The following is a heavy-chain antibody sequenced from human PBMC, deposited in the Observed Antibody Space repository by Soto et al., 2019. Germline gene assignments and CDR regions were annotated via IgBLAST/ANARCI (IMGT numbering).Heavy chain of an antibody. CDR1: GFSFGDYA. J-gene: IGHJ6*02. CDR3: ARGGRYTYGYGDYSYGMDV. D-gene: IGHD5-18*01. Sequence: GGSLRLSCAASGFSFGDYAMSWVRQAPGKGLEWVSGISGTGSRTSYADSVRGRFTISRDNVNNTLSLQMDSLRAEDTAVYYCARGGRYTYGYGDYSYGMDVWGQGTTVTVSS. CDR2: ISGTGSRT. V-gene: IGHV3-23*01.